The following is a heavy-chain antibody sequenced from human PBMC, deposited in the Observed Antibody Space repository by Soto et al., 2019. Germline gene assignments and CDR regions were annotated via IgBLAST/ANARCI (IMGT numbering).Heavy chain of an antibody. Sequence: SETLSLTCTVSGGSISSSSYYWGWIRQPPGKGLEWIGSIYCSGSTYYNPSLKSRVTISVDTSKNQFSLKLSSVTAADTAVYYCARRDYDILTGYPPTTRGYNWFDPWGQGTLVTVSS. CDR2: IYCSGST. J-gene: IGHJ5*02. V-gene: IGHV4-39*01. CDR1: GGSISSSSYY. D-gene: IGHD3-9*01. CDR3: ARRDYDILTGYPPTTRGYNWFDP.